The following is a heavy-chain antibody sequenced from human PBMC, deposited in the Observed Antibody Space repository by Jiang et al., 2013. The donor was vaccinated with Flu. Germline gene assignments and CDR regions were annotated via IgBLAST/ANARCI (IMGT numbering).Heavy chain of an antibody. V-gene: IGHV3-15*07. CDR2: IKSKTDGGTT. CDR1: GFTFSNAW. Sequence: GLVKPGGSLRLSCAASGFTFSNAWMNWVRQAPGKGLEWVGHIKSKTDGGTTDYAAPVKGRFTISRDDSKNTLYLQMNSLKTEDTAVYYCTTDEGRDYYYYYGMDVWGQGTTVTVSS. CDR3: TTDEGRDYYYYYGMDV. J-gene: IGHJ6*02.